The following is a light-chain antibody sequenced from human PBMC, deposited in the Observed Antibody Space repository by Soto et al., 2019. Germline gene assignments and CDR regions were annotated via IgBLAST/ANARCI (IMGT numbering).Light chain of an antibody. CDR2: DAS. CDR3: QQYDSYSSGP. CDR1: QSVSSY. Sequence: EIVLTQSPGTLSLSPGERATLSCRASQSVSSYLAWYQQKPGQAPRLLIYDASNRATGIPARFSGSGSGTEFTLTISNLQPDDFATYYCQQYDSYSSGPFGQGTKVDIK. J-gene: IGKJ1*01. V-gene: IGKV3-11*01.